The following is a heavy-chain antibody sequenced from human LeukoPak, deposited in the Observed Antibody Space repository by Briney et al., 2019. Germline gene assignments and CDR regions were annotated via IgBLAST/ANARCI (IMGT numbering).Heavy chain of an antibody. D-gene: IGHD5-18*01. CDR2: ISGSGGST. J-gene: IGHJ4*02. CDR3: AKSHGYSYGFDY. CDR1: GFTFNTYA. Sequence: GGSLRLSCAASGFTFNTYAMSWVRQAPGKGLEWVSAISGSGGSTYYADSVKGRFTISRDNSKNTLYLQMNSLRAEDTAVYYCAKSHGYSYGFDYWGQGTLVTVSS. V-gene: IGHV3-23*01.